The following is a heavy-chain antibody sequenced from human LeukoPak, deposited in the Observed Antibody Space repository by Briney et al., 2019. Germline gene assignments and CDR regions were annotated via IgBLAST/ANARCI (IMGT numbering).Heavy chain of an antibody. CDR3: ARDRLRFLEWLLYWDYFDY. CDR1: GDSVSSNSAA. CDR2: TYYRSKWYN. Sequence: SQTLSLTCAISGDSVSSNSAAWNWIRQSPSRGLKWLGRTYYRSKWYNDYAVSVKSRITINPDTSKNQFSLQLNSVTPEDTAVYYCARDRLRFLEWLLYWDYFDYWGQGTLVTVSS. V-gene: IGHV6-1*01. J-gene: IGHJ4*02. D-gene: IGHD3-3*01.